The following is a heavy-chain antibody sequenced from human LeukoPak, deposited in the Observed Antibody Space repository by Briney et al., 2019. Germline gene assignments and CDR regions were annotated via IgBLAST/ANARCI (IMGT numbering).Heavy chain of an antibody. J-gene: IGHJ5*02. Sequence: PGGSLRLSCAASGFTVSSNYMSWVRQAPGKGLEWVSVIYSGGSTYYADSVKGRFTISRHNSKNTLYLQMNSLRAEDTAVYYCARNGIAVAGEGWFDPWGQGTLVTVSS. CDR1: GFTVSSNY. CDR3: ARNGIAVAGEGWFDP. V-gene: IGHV3-53*04. D-gene: IGHD6-19*01. CDR2: IYSGGST.